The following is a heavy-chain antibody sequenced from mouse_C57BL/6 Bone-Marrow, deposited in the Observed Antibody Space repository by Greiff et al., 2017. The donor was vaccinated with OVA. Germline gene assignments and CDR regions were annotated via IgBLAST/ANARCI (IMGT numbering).Heavy chain of an antibody. Sequence: QVQLKESGAELARPGASVKLSCKASGYTFTSYGISWVKQRTGQGLEWIGEIYPRSGNTYYNEKFKGKATLTADKSSSTAYMELRSLTSEDSAVYFCASTMVWYFDVWGTGTTVTVSS. D-gene: IGHD2-2*01. CDR2: IYPRSGNT. CDR1: GYTFTSYG. J-gene: IGHJ1*03. CDR3: ASTMVWYFDV. V-gene: IGHV1-81*01.